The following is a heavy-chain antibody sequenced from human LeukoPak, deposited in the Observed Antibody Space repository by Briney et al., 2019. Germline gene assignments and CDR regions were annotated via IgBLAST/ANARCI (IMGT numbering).Heavy chain of an antibody. V-gene: IGHV1-18*04. J-gene: IGHJ6*03. CDR1: GYTFTGYY. D-gene: IGHD3-16*02. Sequence: ASVKVSCKTSGYTFTGYYMHWVRQAPGQGLEWMGWISAYNGDTKYAQKVQGRVTMSTETSTSTAYMELRSLRSDDTAVYYCARLGVKAFSLSGTLRGLEYYYYMDVWGKGTTVTVSS. CDR2: ISAYNGDT. CDR3: ARLGVKAFSLSGTLRGLEYYYYMDV.